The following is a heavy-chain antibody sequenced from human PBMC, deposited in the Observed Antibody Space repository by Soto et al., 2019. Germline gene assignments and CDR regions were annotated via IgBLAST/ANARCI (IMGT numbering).Heavy chain of an antibody. V-gene: IGHV4-39*01. Sequence: QLQLQESGPGLVKPSETLSLTCTVSGGAISSSSYYWGWIRQPPGKGLEWIGSIYYRGSTYYNPSLKSRVTISVDTSKNQFSLKLSSVTAADTAVYYCARTSGYDFQSFDYWGQGTLVTVSS. CDR2: IYYRGST. D-gene: IGHD5-12*01. CDR3: ARTSGYDFQSFDY. CDR1: GGAISSSSYY. J-gene: IGHJ4*02.